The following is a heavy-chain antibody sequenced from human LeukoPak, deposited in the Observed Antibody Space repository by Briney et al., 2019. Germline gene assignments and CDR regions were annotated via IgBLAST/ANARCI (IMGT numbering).Heavy chain of an antibody. CDR1: GFSFSNYA. J-gene: IGHJ4*02. V-gene: IGHV3-30-3*01. Sequence: PGGSLRLSCAASGFSFSNYALHRVRQTPGKGLGWVAVISYDGSNKYYADSVKGRFTISRDNSKNTLYLQMNSLRGEDTAVYYCARDSYGLDYWGQGTLVTVSS. CDR2: ISYDGSNK. CDR3: ARDSYGLDY. D-gene: IGHD5-18*01.